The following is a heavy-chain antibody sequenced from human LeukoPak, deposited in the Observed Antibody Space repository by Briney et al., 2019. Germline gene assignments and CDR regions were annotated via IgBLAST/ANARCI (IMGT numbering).Heavy chain of an antibody. CDR2: IWYDGSNK. CDR3: ARDLTEGHMYYYGMDV. V-gene: IGHV3-33*01. Sequence: GWSLRLSCAASGFTFSSYGMHWVRQAPGKGLEWVAVIWYDGSNKYYADSVKGRFTISRDNSKNTPYLQMNSLRAEDTAVYYCARDLTEGHMYYYGMDVWGQGTTVTVSS. CDR1: GFTFSSYG. J-gene: IGHJ6*02.